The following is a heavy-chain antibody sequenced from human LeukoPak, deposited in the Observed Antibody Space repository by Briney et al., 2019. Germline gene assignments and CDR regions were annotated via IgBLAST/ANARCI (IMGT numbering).Heavy chain of an antibody. D-gene: IGHD6-13*01. CDR2: ISGSGGST. CDR3: AKGSLGLIAAAANRVIGYY. V-gene: IGHV3-23*01. CDR1: GFTFSSYA. Sequence: LAGGSLRLSCAASGFTFSSYAMSWVRQTPGKGLEWVSAISGSGGSTYYADSVKGRFTISRDNSKNTLYLQMNSLRAEDTAVYYCAKGSLGLIAAAANRVIGYYWGQGTLVTVSS. J-gene: IGHJ4*02.